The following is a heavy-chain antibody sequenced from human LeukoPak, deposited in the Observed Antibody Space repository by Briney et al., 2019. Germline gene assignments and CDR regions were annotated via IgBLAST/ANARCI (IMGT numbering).Heavy chain of an antibody. D-gene: IGHD3-22*01. Sequence: SETLSLTCTVSGGSILDSTYYWAWIRQPPGKGLEWIATIFYTGNTHYNPSLKSRVTISVDTVKNQFSLNLNSVTAADTAVYYCARQSSGYYYGWFDPWGQGTPVTVSS. CDR2: IFYTGNT. CDR1: GGSILDSTYY. CDR3: ARQSSGYYYGWFDP. J-gene: IGHJ5*02. V-gene: IGHV4-39*01.